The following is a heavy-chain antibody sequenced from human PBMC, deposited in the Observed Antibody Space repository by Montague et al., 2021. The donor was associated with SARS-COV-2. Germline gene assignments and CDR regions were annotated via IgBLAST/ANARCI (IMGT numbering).Heavy chain of an antibody. J-gene: IGHJ3*01. V-gene: IGHV3-23*03. CDR2: IYSGGSST. CDR3: AKDSVGAFDF. Sequence: SLRLSCAASGFTFSSYAMSWVRQAPEKGLEWVSVIYSGGSSTYYADSVKGRFTISRDDSRNTLYLQINSLRAEDTAVYYCAKDSVGAFDFWGQGTMVTVSS. CDR1: GFTFSSYA.